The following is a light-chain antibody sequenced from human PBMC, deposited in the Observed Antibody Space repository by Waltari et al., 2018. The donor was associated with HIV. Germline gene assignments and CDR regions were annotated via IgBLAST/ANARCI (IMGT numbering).Light chain of an antibody. CDR3: QQYYSLPPT. CDR1: RTVLYHSDNNTY. J-gene: IGKJ4*01. CDR2: WAS. Sequence: DIVMTQSPDSLAVSLCATVSIHCKSHRTVLYHSDNNTYLAWYQQKPGQAPRVLISWASTRAVMVPSSIPALGVPERFSGSGSGTNFTLTISGLQEDDVAIYYCQQYYSLPPTFGGGTRVERK. V-gene: IGKV4-1*01.